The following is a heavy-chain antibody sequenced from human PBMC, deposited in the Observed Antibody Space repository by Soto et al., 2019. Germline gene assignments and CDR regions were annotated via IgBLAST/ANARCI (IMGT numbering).Heavy chain of an antibody. J-gene: IGHJ6*02. CDR2: INTSGGST. D-gene: IGHD2-15*01. CDR1: GYTFTSYY. Sequence: QVQLVQSGAEVKKPGASVKVSCKASGYTFTSYYMHWVRQAPGQGLEWMGIINTSGGSTSYAQKFQGRVTMTRDTSTSTVYMELSSLRSEETAVYYCARNLRVIDCSGGSCYPYYYYGMDVWGQGTTVTVSS. CDR3: ARNLRVIDCSGGSCYPYYYYGMDV. V-gene: IGHV1-46*01.